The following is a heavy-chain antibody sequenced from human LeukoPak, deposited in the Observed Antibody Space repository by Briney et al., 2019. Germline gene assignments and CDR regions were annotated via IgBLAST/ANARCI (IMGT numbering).Heavy chain of an antibody. Sequence: GGSLRLSCAASGFTFSGYAMSWVRQAPGKGLEWVSAISGSDGSTYYADSVKGRFTISRDNSKNTLYLQMNSLRAEDTAVYYCAKGYGWEASYYYYYMDVWGKGTTVTISS. CDR1: GFTFSGYA. J-gene: IGHJ6*03. CDR2: ISGSDGST. V-gene: IGHV3-23*01. D-gene: IGHD1-26*01. CDR3: AKGYGWEASYYYYYMDV.